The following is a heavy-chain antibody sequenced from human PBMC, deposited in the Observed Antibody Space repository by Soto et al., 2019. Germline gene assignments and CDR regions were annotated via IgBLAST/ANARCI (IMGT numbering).Heavy chain of an antibody. CDR2: IIPVVDAA. Sequence: QVQLVQSGAEVKKPGSSVRVSCKASGATLNTFINYGITWVRQAPGQGLEWMGGIIPVVDAANHAQKFQDRVTTSADASTRTVNMDLSSLTSADTAVYYCARGAATKILVLMYAALDNWGPGTMVTLP. J-gene: IGHJ3*02. CDR1: GATLNTFINYG. D-gene: IGHD5-12*01. CDR3: ARGAATKILVLMYAALDN. V-gene: IGHV1-69*12.